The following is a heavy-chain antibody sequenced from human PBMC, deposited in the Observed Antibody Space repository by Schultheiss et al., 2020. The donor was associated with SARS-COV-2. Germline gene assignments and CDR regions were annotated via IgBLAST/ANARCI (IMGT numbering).Heavy chain of an antibody. CDR1: GGSISSYY. J-gene: IGHJ4*02. CDR3: ARDALVGATDY. Sequence: SETLSLTCTVSGGSISSYYWSWIRQPAGKGLEWIGYIYYSGSTNYNPSLKSRVTMSVDTSKNQFSLKLSSVTAADTAVYYCARDALVGATDYWGQGTLVTVSS. V-gene: IGHV4-59*01. D-gene: IGHD1-26*01. CDR2: IYYSGST.